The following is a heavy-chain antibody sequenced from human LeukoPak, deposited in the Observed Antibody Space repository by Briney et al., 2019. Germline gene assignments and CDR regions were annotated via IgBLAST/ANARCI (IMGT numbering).Heavy chain of an antibody. V-gene: IGHV4-59*01. CDR3: ARDRPGIAVAGDAFDI. CDR1: GGSISSYY. J-gene: IGHJ3*02. CDR2: IYNRGSNT. D-gene: IGHD6-19*01. Sequence: SETLSLTCTVSGGSISSYYWSWIRQPPEKGLEWIGYIYNRGSNTNYNPSLKSRVTISVDMSKNQFSLKLRSVTAADTAVYFCARDRPGIAVAGDAFDIWGRGTMFSVSS.